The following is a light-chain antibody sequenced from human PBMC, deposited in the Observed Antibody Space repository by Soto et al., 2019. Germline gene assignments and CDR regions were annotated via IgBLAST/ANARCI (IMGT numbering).Light chain of an antibody. J-gene: IGLJ1*01. CDR3: NSFRVSHLYV. CDR2: EVT. CDR1: STDVGGYNA. Sequence: LSQPASVSGSPGQTITISCTGTSTDVGGYNAVSWYQHHPGKAPKLIIYEVTHRPSGVSDRFSASKSGNTASLTISGLQAEDEADYYCNSFRVSHLYVFGTGTKVTV. V-gene: IGLV2-14*01.